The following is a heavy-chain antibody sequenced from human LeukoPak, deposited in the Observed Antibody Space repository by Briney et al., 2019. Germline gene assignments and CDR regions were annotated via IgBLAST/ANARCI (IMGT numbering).Heavy chain of an antibody. J-gene: IGHJ4*02. Sequence: GGSLRLSCAASGFTFSRYWMHWVRQAPGKGLVWVSRINSDGRSTNYADSVRGRFTISRDNAKNTVYLQMNSLRVEDTAVYYCAREGVLCSGGSCYFDYWGQGTLVTVSS. D-gene: IGHD2-15*01. CDR1: GFTFSRYW. CDR3: AREGVLCSGGSCYFDY. CDR2: INSDGRST. V-gene: IGHV3-74*01.